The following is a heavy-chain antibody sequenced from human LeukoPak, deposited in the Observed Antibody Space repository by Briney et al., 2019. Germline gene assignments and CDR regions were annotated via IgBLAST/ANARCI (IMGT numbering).Heavy chain of an antibody. CDR2: ISASNGNT. V-gene: IGHV1-18*01. J-gene: IGHJ4*02. D-gene: IGHD1-7*01. CDR1: GYTFTRYG. Sequence: ASVRVSCKASGYTFTRYGISWVRQAPGQGLQLLGWISASNGNTNYAQKFRDRFTMSTDTSTGTAYLDVRSLTSDDTAVYYCARDHSNWNYAPDFWGQGTLVIVSS. CDR3: ARDHSNWNYAPDF.